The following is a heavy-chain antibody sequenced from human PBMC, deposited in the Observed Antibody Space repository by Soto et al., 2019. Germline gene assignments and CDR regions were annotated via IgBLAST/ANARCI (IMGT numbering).Heavy chain of an antibody. Sequence: QVQLVESGGGLVKPGGSLRLSCAASGFTFSDYYMNWIRQAPGKGLEWVSYISSSRSYTNYADSVKGRFTISRDNAKNSLYLQMNSRRAEDTAVYYCARVAYEAFEIWGQGTMVTVSS. CDR2: ISSSRSYT. D-gene: IGHD3-16*01. CDR1: GFTFSDYY. J-gene: IGHJ3*02. CDR3: ARVAYEAFEI. V-gene: IGHV3-11*05.